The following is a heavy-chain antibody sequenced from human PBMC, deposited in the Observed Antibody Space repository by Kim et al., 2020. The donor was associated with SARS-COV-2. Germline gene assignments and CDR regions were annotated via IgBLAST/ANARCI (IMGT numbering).Heavy chain of an antibody. V-gene: IGHV3-23*01. D-gene: IGHD3-22*01. J-gene: IGHJ6*02. CDR3: AKDTPYYYDSSGYLDYYGMDV. Sequence: GGSLRLSCAASGFTFSSYAMSWVRQAPGKGLEWVSVISGSGGSTYYADSVKGRFTISRDNSKNTLYLQMNSLRAEDTAVYYCAKDTPYYYDSSGYLDYYGMDVWGQGTTVTVSS. CDR2: ISGSGGST. CDR1: GFTFSSYA.